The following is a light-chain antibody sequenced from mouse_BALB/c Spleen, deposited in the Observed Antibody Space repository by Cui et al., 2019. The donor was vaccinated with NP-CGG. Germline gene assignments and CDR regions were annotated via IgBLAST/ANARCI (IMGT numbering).Light chain of an antibody. CDR2: GTN. Sequence: QAVWTSESALTTSPGETGTLTCRSGIGAVTSSNYANWVQEKPDHLFTGLIGGTNNRTQGVPARFSGSLMGNKAALTITGAQTENEAIYFCALWYSNHWVFGGGTKLTFL. J-gene: IGLJ1*01. CDR3: ALWYSNHWV. CDR1: IGAVTSSNY. V-gene: IGLV1*01.